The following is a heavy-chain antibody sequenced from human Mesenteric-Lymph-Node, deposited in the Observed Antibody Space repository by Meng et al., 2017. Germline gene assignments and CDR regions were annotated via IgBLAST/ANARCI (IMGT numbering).Heavy chain of an antibody. V-gene: IGHV4-34*12. CDR1: GGYLSGAY. CDR3: ARRPTGIDY. J-gene: IGHJ4*02. D-gene: IGHD2-8*02. Sequence: QVQLQQGGAVLLKPSETLSLTCAVNGGYLSGAYWNWIRQPPGKGLEWIGEIIHGGSPSYNPSLKSRVTISIDTSKNQLSLMLSSVTAADTAVYYCARRPTGIDYWGQGTLVTVSS. CDR2: IIHGGSP.